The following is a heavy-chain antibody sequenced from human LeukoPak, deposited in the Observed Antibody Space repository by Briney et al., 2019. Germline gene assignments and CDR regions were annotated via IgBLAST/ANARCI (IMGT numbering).Heavy chain of an antibody. CDR1: GFNFTNYG. Sequence: GGSLRLSCAASGFNFTNYGMHWVRQAPGRGLEWVAFIRYDGTNKYYADSVKGRFTISRDNSRNTLYLQMNSLRDEDTAVYYCAKDLEYSSSWSRYYFDYWGQGTLVTVSS. CDR2: IRYDGTNK. J-gene: IGHJ4*02. CDR3: AKDLEYSSSWSRYYFDY. D-gene: IGHD6-13*01. V-gene: IGHV3-30*02.